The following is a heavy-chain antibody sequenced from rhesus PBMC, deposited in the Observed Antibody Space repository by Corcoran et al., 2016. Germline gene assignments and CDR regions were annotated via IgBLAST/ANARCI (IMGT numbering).Heavy chain of an antibody. CDR2: MFGGSGRT. D-gene: IGHD2-2*01. V-gene: IGHV4S7*01. CDR3: ALGMPVEF. Sequence: QVQLQESGPGLVKPSETLPLTCAVSGASISYNYWSWIRQPPGRGLEWIGYMFGGSGRTTSNTSLWSRVTISKDTSKNQFSLKLNSVPAADTAVYYCALGMPVEFWGQGALVIVSS. J-gene: IGHJ1*01. CDR1: GASISYNY.